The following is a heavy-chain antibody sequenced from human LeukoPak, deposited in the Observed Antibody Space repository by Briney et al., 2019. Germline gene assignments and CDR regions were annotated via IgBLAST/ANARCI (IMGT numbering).Heavy chain of an antibody. CDR1: GFTFSSYA. D-gene: IGHD2-21*01. Sequence: PGGSLRLSCAASGFTFSSYAMSWVRQAPGKGLEWVSTISNSGGSTYYADSVKDRFTISRDNSKNTLYLQMNSLRAEDTAVYYCAKGGNCFYCFDYWGQGTLVTVSS. CDR3: AKGGNCFYCFDY. J-gene: IGHJ4*02. CDR2: ISNSGGST. V-gene: IGHV3-23*01.